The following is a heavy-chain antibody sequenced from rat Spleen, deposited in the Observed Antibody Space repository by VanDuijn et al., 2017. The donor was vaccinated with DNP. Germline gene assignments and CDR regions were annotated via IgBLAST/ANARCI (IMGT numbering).Heavy chain of an antibody. CDR1: GFTLISFW. Sequence: EVQLVETGGGLVQPGRSLKLSCVASGFTLISFWMHWIRQVPGKGLEWVASINTDGGTTFYPDSVKGRFTISRDNAKSTLYLQMNSLRSEDTATYYCKVGAQYWGQGVMVTVSS. CDR3: KVGAQY. J-gene: IGHJ2*01. V-gene: IGHV5-58*01. D-gene: IGHD5-1*01. CDR2: INTDGGTT.